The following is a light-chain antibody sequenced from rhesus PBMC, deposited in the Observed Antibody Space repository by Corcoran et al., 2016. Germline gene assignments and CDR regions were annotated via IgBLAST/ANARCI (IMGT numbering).Light chain of an antibody. CDR1: QSVNSN. CDR2: DIS. J-gene: IGKJ4*01. V-gene: IGKV3-42*03. CDR3: QQYINWPLT. Sequence: EIVLTQSPATLSLSPGEGATLSCRASQSVNSNLAWYQRKPEQAPRLVIYDISRRATGIPDRFSGSGPGTDFPLTISSLEPEDFAVYYCQQYINWPLTFGGGTKVEIK.